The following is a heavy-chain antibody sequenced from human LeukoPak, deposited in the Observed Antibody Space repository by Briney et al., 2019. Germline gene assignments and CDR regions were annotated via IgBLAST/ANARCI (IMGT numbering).Heavy chain of an antibody. J-gene: IGHJ4*02. V-gene: IGHV1-2*02. Sequence: GASVKVSCKASGYTFTGYYMHWVQQAPGQGLEWMGWINPNSGGTNYAQKFQGRVTMTRDTSISTAYMELSRLRSDDTAAYYCARSGSSGYYYWGQGTLVTVSS. CDR2: INPNSGGT. CDR1: GYTFTGYY. D-gene: IGHD3-22*01. CDR3: ARSGSSGYYY.